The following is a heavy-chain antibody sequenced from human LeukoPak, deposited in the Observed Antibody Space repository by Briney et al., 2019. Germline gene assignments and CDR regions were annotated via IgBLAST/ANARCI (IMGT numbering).Heavy chain of an antibody. D-gene: IGHD4-17*01. V-gene: IGHV3-23*01. Sequence: GGSLRLSCAASGFTFSSYWMTWVRQAPGKGLEWVSSITGGHYPTYNTDSVKGRFTIARDNSKNTLYLQMNSLRADDTAVYYCTKDPNGDYVGAFDPWGQGTLVTVSS. CDR3: TKDPNGDYVGAFDP. J-gene: IGHJ5*02. CDR2: ITGGHYPT. CDR1: GFTFSSYW.